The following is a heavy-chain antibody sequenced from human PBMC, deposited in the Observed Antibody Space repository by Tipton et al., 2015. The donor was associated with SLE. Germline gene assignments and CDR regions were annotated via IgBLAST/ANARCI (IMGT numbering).Heavy chain of an antibody. Sequence: SLRLSCAASGFTFSNAWMSWVRQAPGKGLEWVGRIKSKTDGGTTDYAAPVKGRFTISRDDSKNTLYLQMNSLKTEDTAVYYCTTDLLRSPYYYYGMDVWGQGTTVTVSS. D-gene: IGHD4-17*01. CDR1: GFTFSNAW. CDR3: TTDLLRSPYYYYGMDV. V-gene: IGHV3-15*01. CDR2: IKSKTDGGTT. J-gene: IGHJ6*02.